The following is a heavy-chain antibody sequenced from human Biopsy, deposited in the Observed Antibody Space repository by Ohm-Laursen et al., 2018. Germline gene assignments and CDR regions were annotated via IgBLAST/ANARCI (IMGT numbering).Heavy chain of an antibody. CDR3: ARDRGYYSDRTVPGYFDL. V-gene: IGHV4-61*01. Sequence: SETLSLTCTVSGDSLSSGPDNWSWIRQPPGQGLEYIGFIYSGGNTNYNPSLQNRVTMSVDTSKNQFSLGLRSVTPADTAIYYCARDRGYYSDRTVPGYFDLWGRGTLVTVSS. CDR2: IYSGGNT. CDR1: GDSLSSGPDN. D-gene: IGHD3-22*01. J-gene: IGHJ2*01.